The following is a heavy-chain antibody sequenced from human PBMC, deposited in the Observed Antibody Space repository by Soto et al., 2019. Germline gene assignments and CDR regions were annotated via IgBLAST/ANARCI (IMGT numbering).Heavy chain of an antibody. V-gene: IGHV2-5*02. CDR1: GFSLSTNAVG. Sequence: QITLKESGPTLVKPTQTLTLTCTFSGFSLSTNAVGVGWIRLPPGKALEWLALIYWDDDKRYSPSLKSRLTTTKDTSKKQVVLTMTNMDPLDTATYYCAHGYSYAHYFVSWGQGTLVTVSS. D-gene: IGHD5-18*01. J-gene: IGHJ4*02. CDR3: AHGYSYAHYFVS. CDR2: IYWDDDK.